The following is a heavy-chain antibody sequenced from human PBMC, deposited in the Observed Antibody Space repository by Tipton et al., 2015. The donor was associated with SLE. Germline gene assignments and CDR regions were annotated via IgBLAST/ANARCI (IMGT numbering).Heavy chain of an antibody. J-gene: IGHJ5*02. V-gene: IGHV4-59*12. CDR3: ARDRDYYDSSGLFDP. D-gene: IGHD3-22*01. CDR2: IHYSGST. Sequence: TLSLTCTVSGGSISSYYWSWIRQPPGKGLEWIGYIHYSGSTNYNPSLKSRVTISVDTSKNQFSLKLSSVTAADTAVYYCARDRDYYDSSGLFDPWGQGTLVTVSS. CDR1: GGSISSYY.